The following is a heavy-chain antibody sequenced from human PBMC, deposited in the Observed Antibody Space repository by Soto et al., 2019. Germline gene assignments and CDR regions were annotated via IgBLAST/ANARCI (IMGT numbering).Heavy chain of an antibody. V-gene: IGHV3-48*01. D-gene: IGHD3-3*01. Sequence: PGGSLRLSCAGSGFTFGTYSMNWVRQAAGKGLEWIAYISYDSDTIQYPDSVEARFTISKANAKNSLYLQMNSLRVDYTAIYYGARLYYDYVWGQGTTVTVSS. CDR1: GFTFGTYS. CDR3: ARLYYDYV. J-gene: IGHJ6*02. CDR2: ISYDSDTI.